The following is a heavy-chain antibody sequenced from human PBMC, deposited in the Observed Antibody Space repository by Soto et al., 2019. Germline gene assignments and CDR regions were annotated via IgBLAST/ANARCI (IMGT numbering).Heavy chain of an antibody. CDR1: GASVRTYY. CDR3: ANTQRPHAFDV. V-gene: IGHV4-4*07. J-gene: IGHJ3*01. D-gene: IGHD1-1*01. Sequence: QVQLQESGPGLVKPSETLSLTCTISGASVRTYYWSWVRQPAGRGLEWIGRIYSSGNTYYNPSVKSRVTMSIDTSKNQFSLRLSSVTAADTAIYYCANTQRPHAFDVWRPGIMVTVSS. CDR2: IYSSGNT.